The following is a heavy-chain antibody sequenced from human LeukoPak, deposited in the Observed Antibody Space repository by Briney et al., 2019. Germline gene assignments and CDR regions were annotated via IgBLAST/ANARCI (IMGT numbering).Heavy chain of an antibody. J-gene: IGHJ4*02. CDR3: ASSYCSGGSCYYSGY. CDR2: ISSSGSTI. D-gene: IGHD2-15*01. Sequence: GGSLRLSCAASGFTFSDYYMSWIRQAPGKGLEWVSYISSSGSTIYYADSVKGRFTISRDNAKNSLYLQMNSLRAEDTAVYYCASSYCSGGSCYYSGYWGQGTLVTVSS. V-gene: IGHV3-11*04. CDR1: GFTFSDYY.